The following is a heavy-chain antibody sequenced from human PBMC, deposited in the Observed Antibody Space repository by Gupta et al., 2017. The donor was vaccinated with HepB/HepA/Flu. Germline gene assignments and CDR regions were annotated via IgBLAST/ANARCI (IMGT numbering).Heavy chain of an antibody. CDR1: GFTVSSDY. D-gene: IGHD6-13*01. J-gene: IGHJ6*02. V-gene: IGHV3-66*01. CDR2: IYSGGST. Sequence: EVQLVESGGGLVQPGGSLRLSCAASGFTVSSDYMSSVRQAPGKGLEWVSVIYSGGSTYYADSVKGRFTISRDNSKNTLYLQMNSLRAEDTAVYYCARSFDSSSWYLNYYYYGMDVWGQGTTVTVSS. CDR3: ARSFDSSSWYLNYYYYGMDV.